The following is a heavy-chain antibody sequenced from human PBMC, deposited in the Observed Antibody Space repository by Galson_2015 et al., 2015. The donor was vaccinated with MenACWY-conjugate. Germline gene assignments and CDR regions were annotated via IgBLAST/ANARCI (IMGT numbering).Heavy chain of an antibody. CDR2: IFWDDDK. Sequence: PALVKPTQTLTLTCTFSGFSLSTSGVGVGWIRLPPGKALEWLAFIFWDDDKRYSPSLKSRLSITKDTSKNLVVLTLTNMDPVDTATYYCAHRRRYSNSRDGGYFDYWGQGTLVTVSS. J-gene: IGHJ4*02. CDR1: GFSLSTSGVG. V-gene: IGHV2-5*02. D-gene: IGHD6-6*01. CDR3: AHRRRYSNSRDGGYFDY.